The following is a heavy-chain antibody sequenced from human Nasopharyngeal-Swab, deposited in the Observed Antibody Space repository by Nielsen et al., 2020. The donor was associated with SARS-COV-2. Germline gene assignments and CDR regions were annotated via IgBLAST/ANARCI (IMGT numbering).Heavy chain of an antibody. V-gene: IGHV3-30-3*01. CDR2: ISYDGSNK. D-gene: IGHD3-9*01. CDR3: ARVPSIRGSFDWLLFLHPIDY. Sequence: VRQAPGKGLEWGTVISYDGSNKYYADSVKVRFTISRDNSKNTLYLQMNILRAEDTAVYYCARVPSIRGSFDWLLFLHPIDYWGQGTLVTVSS. J-gene: IGHJ4*02.